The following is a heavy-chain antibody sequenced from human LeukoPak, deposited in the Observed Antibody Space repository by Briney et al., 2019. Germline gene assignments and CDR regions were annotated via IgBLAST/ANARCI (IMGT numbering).Heavy chain of an antibody. CDR1: GFTFSSYS. V-gene: IGHV3-21*01. CDR2: ISSSSSYI. J-gene: IGHJ3*02. D-gene: IGHD6-13*01. CDR3: AKLGAAAGKYGSAFDI. Sequence: GGSLRLSCAASGFTFSSYSMNWVRQAPGKGLEWVSSISSSSSYIYYADSVKGRFTISRDNAKNSLYLQMNSLRAEDTAVYYCAKLGAAAGKYGSAFDIWGQGTMATVSS.